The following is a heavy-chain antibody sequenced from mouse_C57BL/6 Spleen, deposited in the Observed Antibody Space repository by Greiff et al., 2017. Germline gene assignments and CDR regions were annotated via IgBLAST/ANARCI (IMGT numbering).Heavy chain of an antibody. D-gene: IGHD3-1*01. J-gene: IGHJ4*01. V-gene: IGHV1-81*01. Sequence: QVQLKESGAELARPGASVKLSCKASGYTFTSYGISWVKQRTGQGLEWIGEIYPRSGNTYYNEKFKGKDTLTADKSSSTAYMELRSLTSEDSAVYFCARSGSYYYAMDYWGQGTSVTVSS. CDR3: ARSGSYYYAMDY. CDR1: GYTFTSYG. CDR2: IYPRSGNT.